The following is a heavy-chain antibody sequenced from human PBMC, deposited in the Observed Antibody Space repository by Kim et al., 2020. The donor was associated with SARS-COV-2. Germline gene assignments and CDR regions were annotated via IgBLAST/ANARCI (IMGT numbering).Heavy chain of an antibody. D-gene: IGHD3-22*01. J-gene: IGHJ4*02. CDR1: GYTLTELS. CDR2: FDPEDGET. CDR3: ATLDSSGYYKEDYFDY. Sequence: ASVKVSCKVSGYTLTELSMHWVRQAPGKGLEWMGGFDPEDGETIYAQKFQGRVTMTEDTSTDTAYMELSSLRSEDTAVYYCATLDSSGYYKEDYFDYWGQGTLVTVSS. V-gene: IGHV1-24*01.